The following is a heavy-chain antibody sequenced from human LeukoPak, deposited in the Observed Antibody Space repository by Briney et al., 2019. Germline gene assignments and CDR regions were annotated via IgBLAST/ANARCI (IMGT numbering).Heavy chain of an antibody. Sequence: EGSLRLFCAASGFTFSNAWMSWVHQAPGTGLEWVGRIKSKTDGGTTDYAAPVKGTFTISRDDSKNTRYLQMNSLKTEDTAVYYCTTDPHNSYDSSGYYGSYDYWGQGTLVTVSS. CDR3: TTDPHNSYDSSGYYGSYDY. V-gene: IGHV3-15*01. CDR1: GFTFSNAW. CDR2: IKSKTDGGTT. J-gene: IGHJ4*02. D-gene: IGHD3-22*01.